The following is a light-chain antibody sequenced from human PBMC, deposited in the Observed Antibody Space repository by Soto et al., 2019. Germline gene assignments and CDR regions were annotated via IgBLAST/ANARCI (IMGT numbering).Light chain of an antibody. CDR1: QSISTW. V-gene: IGKV1-5*03. CDR3: QQYNSYSFT. Sequence: DIQMTQSPSTLSASVGDRVTITCRASQSISTWLAWYQQQPGKAPTLLLYKASSLESGVPSRFSGSGSGTEFTITISSLQPDDFAAYYCQQYNSYSFTFGHGTKLEIK. CDR2: KAS. J-gene: IGKJ2*01.